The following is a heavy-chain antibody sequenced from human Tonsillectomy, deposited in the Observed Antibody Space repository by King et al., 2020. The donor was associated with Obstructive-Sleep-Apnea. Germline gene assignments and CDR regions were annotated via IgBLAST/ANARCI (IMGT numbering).Heavy chain of an antibody. CDR2: ISGSGGST. Sequence: VQLVESGGGLLQPGGSLRLSCAASVFTFSSYAMSWVRQAPGKGLVWVSAISGSGGSTYYADSVKGRFTISRDKSKNTLYLQMNSLRAEDTAVYYCAKTGVIGYGDYFDYWGQGTLVTVSS. CDR1: VFTFSSYA. V-gene: IGHV3-23*04. D-gene: IGHD4-17*01. J-gene: IGHJ4*02. CDR3: AKTGVIGYGDYFDY.